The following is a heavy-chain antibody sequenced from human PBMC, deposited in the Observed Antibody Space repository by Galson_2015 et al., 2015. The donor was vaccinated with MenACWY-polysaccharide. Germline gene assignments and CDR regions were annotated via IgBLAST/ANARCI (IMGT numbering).Heavy chain of an antibody. Sequence: SETLSLTCTVSGGSISSSNYYWGWIRQSPEKGLEWIGTISYSGSTYYNSSLKSRVTISVDTSKNQFSLKLSSVTAANTAVYYCASRLAQVGIAGYGYGMDVWGQGTTVTVSS. D-gene: IGHD2-15*01. J-gene: IGHJ6*02. CDR2: ISYSGST. V-gene: IGHV4-39*01. CDR1: GGSISSSNYY. CDR3: ASRLAQVGIAGYGYGMDV.